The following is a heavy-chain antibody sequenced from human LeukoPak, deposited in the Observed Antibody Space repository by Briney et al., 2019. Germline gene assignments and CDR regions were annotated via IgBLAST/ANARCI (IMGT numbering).Heavy chain of an antibody. CDR2: IYYSGST. CDR3: AGHGAGTGGLVTNY. CDR1: GGSISSSSYY. J-gene: IGHJ4*02. D-gene: IGHD3/OR15-3a*01. Sequence: PSETLSLTCTVSGGSISSSSYYWGWIRQPPGKGLEWIGSIYYSGSTYYNPSLKSRVTISVDTSKNQFSLKLSSVTAADTAVYYCAGHGAGTGGLVTNYWGQGTLVTVSS. V-gene: IGHV4-39*01.